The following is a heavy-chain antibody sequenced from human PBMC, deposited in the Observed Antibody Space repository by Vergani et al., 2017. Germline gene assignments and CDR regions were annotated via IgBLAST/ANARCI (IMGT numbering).Heavy chain of an antibody. Sequence: EVQVVESGGGLVQPGGSLRLSCAASGFIFSDHYMDWVRQAPGKGLEWVGRIRNKANDYTTQYAAPVKGRFTISRDDSKSIAYLQMNNLQTEDTAMYYCVRDQVTMLRGSDALDIWGQGTMVTVSS. CDR1: GFIFSDHY. CDR2: IRNKANDYTT. CDR3: VRDQVTMLRGSDALDI. J-gene: IGHJ3*02. V-gene: IGHV3-72*01. D-gene: IGHD3-10*01.